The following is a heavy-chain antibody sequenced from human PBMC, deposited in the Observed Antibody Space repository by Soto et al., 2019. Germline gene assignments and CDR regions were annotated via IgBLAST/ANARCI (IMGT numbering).Heavy chain of an antibody. J-gene: IGHJ5*02. V-gene: IGHV1-18*01. CDR1: GFSLSDDG. CDR3: ATSEVPASMGGWFAT. D-gene: IGHD2-2*01. CDR2: ISPYIDNT. Sequence: QVHLLQSGPEIKKPGASVKVSCKASGFSLSDDGINWMRQAPGQGLDWVGWISPYIDNTNYAQKFQDRVTFTTDTSKGTAYMELRSLRSDDTAVYYCATSEVPASMGGWFATWGQGTLVTVSA.